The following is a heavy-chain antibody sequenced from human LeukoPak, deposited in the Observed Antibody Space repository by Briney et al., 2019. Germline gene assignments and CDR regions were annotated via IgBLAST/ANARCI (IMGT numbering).Heavy chain of an antibody. CDR1: GFTFSSYS. CDR3: ARGAYPDY. J-gene: IGHJ4*02. Sequence: GGSLRLSCAASGFTFSSYSMNWVRQAPGKGLEWVSYITISDSTMYYADSVKGRFTISRDNAKNSLYLQMNSLRAGDTAVYYCARGAYPDYWGQGTLVTVSS. V-gene: IGHV3-48*04. D-gene: IGHD3-16*01. CDR2: ITISDSTM.